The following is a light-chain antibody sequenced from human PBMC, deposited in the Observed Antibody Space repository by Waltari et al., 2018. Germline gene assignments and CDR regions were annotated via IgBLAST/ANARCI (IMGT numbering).Light chain of an antibody. V-gene: IGLV2-14*03. CDR1: SSAVGGSNY. CDR3: SSYTSSSTLGV. Sequence: QSALTQPAAVSGSPGQPITISRTGTSSAVGGSNYVSWYQQHPGKAPKLMSYDVTNRPSGVSDRFSGSKSGNTASLAISGLQAEDEADYYCSSYTSSSTLGVFGGGTKLTVL. CDR2: DVT. J-gene: IGLJ2*01.